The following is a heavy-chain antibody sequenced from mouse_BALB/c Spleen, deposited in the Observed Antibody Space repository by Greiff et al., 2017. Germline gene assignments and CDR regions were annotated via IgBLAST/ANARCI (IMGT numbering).Heavy chain of an antibody. D-gene: IGHD1-1*01. CDR2: INPGSGGT. Sequence: QVQLKQSGAELVRPGTSVKVSCKASGYAFTNYLIEWVKQRPGQGLEWIGVINPGSGGTNYNEKFKGKATLTADKSSSTAYMQLSSLTSDDSAVYFCARGHYGSSYAWFAYWGQGTLVTVSA. V-gene: IGHV1-54*01. J-gene: IGHJ3*01. CDR3: ARGHYGSSYAWFAY. CDR1: GYAFTNYL.